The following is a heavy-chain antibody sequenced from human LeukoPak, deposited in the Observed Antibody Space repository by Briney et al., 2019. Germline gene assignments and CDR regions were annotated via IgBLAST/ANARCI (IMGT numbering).Heavy chain of an antibody. V-gene: IGHV1-2*02. J-gene: IGHJ6*02. CDR2: INPNSGGT. Sequence: ASVKVSCKTSGYTFTGYYIHWVRQAPGQGLEWMGWINPNSGGTKYAQKFQGRVIMTRDTSTSTAYMDLSRLRSDDTAVYYCARDGMGSNRSYYYYYGMDVWGQGTTVTVSS. CDR3: ARDGMGSNRSYYYYYGMDV. D-gene: IGHD1-26*01. CDR1: GYTFTGYY.